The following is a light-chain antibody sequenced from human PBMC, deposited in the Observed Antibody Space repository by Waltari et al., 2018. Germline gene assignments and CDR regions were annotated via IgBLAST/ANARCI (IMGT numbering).Light chain of an antibody. J-gene: IGKJ1*01. Sequence: DVVMTQSPLSLAVILGQPASISCRSRHSLVSRYGSTYFNWFQQRPGQSPRRLLYKVSNRDAGVPDRFSGSGAGTDFTLRISRVEAEDVGVYYCMQGTHRPWTFGQGTKVEIK. CDR1: HSLVSRYGSTY. CDR3: MQGTHRPWT. V-gene: IGKV2-30*01. CDR2: KVS.